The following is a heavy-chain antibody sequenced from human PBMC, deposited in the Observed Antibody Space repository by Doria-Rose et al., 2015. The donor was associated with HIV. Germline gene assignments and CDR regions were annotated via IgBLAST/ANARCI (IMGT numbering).Heavy chain of an antibody. Sequence: VQLVQSGGGLVQPGRSLRLSCVGSGFSFESYALHWVRLAPGKGLEWVEGISWDSGAKGNADSVEGRFTISRDNAKESVYLEMRSLRPEDTAFYYCAKAPIIGPKYYFYMDVWGKGTSVTVSS. J-gene: IGHJ6*03. CDR1: GFSFESYA. V-gene: IGHV3-9*01. CDR3: AKAPIIGPKYYFYMDV. CDR2: ISWDSGAK.